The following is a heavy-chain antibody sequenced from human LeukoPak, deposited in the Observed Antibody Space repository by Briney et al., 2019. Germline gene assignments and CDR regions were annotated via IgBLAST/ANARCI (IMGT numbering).Heavy chain of an antibody. D-gene: IGHD5-18*01. CDR3: AGRPTGYSSGYIH. Sequence: PGGSLRLSCAASGFTFDDYAMHWVRQAPGKGLEWVSGISWNSGSIGYADSVKGRFTISRDNSENIVYLQMNNLRVEDTAVYYCAGRPTGYSSGYIHWGQGTLVTVSS. V-gene: IGHV3-9*01. CDR2: ISWNSGSI. CDR1: GFTFDDYA. J-gene: IGHJ4*02.